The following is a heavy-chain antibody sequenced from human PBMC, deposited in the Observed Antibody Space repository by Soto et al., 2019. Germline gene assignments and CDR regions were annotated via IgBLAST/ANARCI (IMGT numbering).Heavy chain of an antibody. CDR3: AREAAAVFDY. J-gene: IGHJ4*02. Sequence: EVQLVESGGGLVQPGGSLRLSCAASGFTFSSYWMHWVRQAPGKGLVWVSRINSDGSSTSYADSVKGRFTISRDNAKNTGYLEMNSLRAEDRAVYYCAREAAAVFDYWGQGTLVTVCS. CDR2: INSDGSST. CDR1: GFTFSSYW. V-gene: IGHV3-74*01. D-gene: IGHD6-13*01.